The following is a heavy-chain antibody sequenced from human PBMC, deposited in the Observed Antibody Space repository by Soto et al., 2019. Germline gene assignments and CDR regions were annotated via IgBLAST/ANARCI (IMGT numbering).Heavy chain of an antibody. J-gene: IGHJ4*02. V-gene: IGHV3-30-3*01. CDR3: ARGRVPDQTTLDH. CDR2: ISYDGSNK. D-gene: IGHD1-1*01. CDR1: GFTFSSYA. Sequence: QVQLVESGGGVVQPGRSLRLSCAASGFTFSSYAMHWVRQAPGKGLEWVAVISYDGSNKYYAGSVKGRFTISRDNCKTMLSLQMNSLRAEDTAVYYCARGRVPDQTTLDHWGQETLVTVS.